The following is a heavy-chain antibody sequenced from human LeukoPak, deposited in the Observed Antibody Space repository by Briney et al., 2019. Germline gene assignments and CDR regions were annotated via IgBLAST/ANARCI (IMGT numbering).Heavy chain of an antibody. CDR3: ARVPRGYTSDYF. CDR2: ISGSSNDI. V-gene: IGHV3-48*03. Sequence: GGSLRLSCAASGFTFTSYDMHWVRQAPGKGLEWVSYISGSSNDINYADSVKGRFTVSRDNTKNSLFLQMNSLRVEDTAVYYCARVPRGYTSDYFWGQGTLVTVSS. J-gene: IGHJ4*02. CDR1: GFTFTSYD. D-gene: IGHD5-18*01.